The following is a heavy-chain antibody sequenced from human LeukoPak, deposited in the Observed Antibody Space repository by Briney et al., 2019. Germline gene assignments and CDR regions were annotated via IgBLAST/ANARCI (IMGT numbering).Heavy chain of an antibody. CDR1: GFTLSTYA. V-gene: IGHV3-23*01. Sequence: PGGSLRLSCTASGFTLSTYAMNWVRQAPGKGLEWVSSISHSGDTSDYADSVKGRFTISRDNSKNTLYLQMNSLRAEDTAVYYCASSDYTIFGVVIILDYWGQGTLVTVSS. CDR2: ISHSGDTS. CDR3: ASSDYTIFGVVIILDY. D-gene: IGHD3-3*01. J-gene: IGHJ4*02.